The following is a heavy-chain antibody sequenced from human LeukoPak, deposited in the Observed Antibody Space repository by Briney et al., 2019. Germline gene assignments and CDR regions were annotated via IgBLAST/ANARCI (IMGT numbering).Heavy chain of an antibody. CDR3: ARSDIVATMDY. J-gene: IGHJ4*02. V-gene: IGHV4-34*01. CDR2: ISHSGST. CDR1: GGSFSGYY. Sequence: PSETLSLTCAVYGGSFSGYYWSWIRQPPGKGLEWIGEISHSGSTNYNPSLKSRVTISVDTSKNQFSLKLSSVTAADTAVYYCARSDIVATMDYWGQGTLVTVSS. D-gene: IGHD5-12*01.